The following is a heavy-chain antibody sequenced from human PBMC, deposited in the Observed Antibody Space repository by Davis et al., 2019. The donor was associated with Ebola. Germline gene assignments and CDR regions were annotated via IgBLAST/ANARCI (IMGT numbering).Heavy chain of an antibody. J-gene: IGHJ6*02. V-gene: IGHV4-34*01. Sequence: SETLSLTCAVYGASFSGYYWTWIRQSPGKGLEWIGEINHSGSTNYNPSLKSRVTISVDTSKNQFSLKLSSVTAADTAVYYCARNWNNAYYYYYGMDVWGQGTTVTVSS. CDR2: INHSGST. D-gene: IGHD1-1*01. CDR1: GASFSGYY. CDR3: ARNWNNAYYYYYGMDV.